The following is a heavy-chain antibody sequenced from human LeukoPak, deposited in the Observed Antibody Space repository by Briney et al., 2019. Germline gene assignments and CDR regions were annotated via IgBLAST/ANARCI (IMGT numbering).Heavy chain of an antibody. V-gene: IGHV3-21*01. D-gene: IGHD2-21*02. CDR1: GFTFSGYT. Sequence: GGSLRLSCAASGFTFSGYTMNWVRQAPGKGLEWVSSVSSSGSDIYYADSMKGRFTIPRDNAKNSLYLQMNNLRAEDTALYYCARGVTAGDYWGQGTLVTVSS. CDR2: VSSSGSDI. CDR3: ARGVTAGDY. J-gene: IGHJ4*02.